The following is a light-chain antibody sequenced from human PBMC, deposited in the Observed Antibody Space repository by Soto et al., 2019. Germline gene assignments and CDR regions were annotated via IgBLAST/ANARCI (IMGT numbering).Light chain of an antibody. Sequence: QSALTQPASVSGSAGQSITISCSGTMRDVGAYNLVSWYQQHPGTAPKLIIYEVRNRRSGISSRFSGSRSGNTASLTISGLQPEDEGDYYFSAYTARSTLVFGGGTKVTVL. V-gene: IGLV2-14*01. CDR2: EVR. J-gene: IGLJ3*02. CDR3: SAYTARSTLV. CDR1: MRDVGAYNL.